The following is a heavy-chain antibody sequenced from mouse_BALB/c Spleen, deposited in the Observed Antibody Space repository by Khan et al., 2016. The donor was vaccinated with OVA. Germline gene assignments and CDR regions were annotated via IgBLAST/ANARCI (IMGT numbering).Heavy chain of an antibody. CDR1: GYSITSGYA. CDR3: ARGNYYGYYFDY. Sequence: EGKIREKGPGLVKPSQSLSLTCTVTGYSITSGYAWNWIRQFPGNKLEWMGYISYSGGTSYNPSLKSRISITRDTSKNQFFLQLNSVTTEDTATYYCARGNYYGYYFDYWGQGTTLTVSS. CDR2: ISYSGGT. V-gene: IGHV3-2*02. J-gene: IGHJ2*01. D-gene: IGHD1-1*01.